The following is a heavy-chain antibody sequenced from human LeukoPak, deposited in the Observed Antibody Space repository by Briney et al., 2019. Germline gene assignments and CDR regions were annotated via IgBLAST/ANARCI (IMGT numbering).Heavy chain of an antibody. CDR1: GFTFSSYS. Sequence: GGSLRLSCAASGFTFSSYSMNWVRQAPGKGLEWVSSISSSSSYIYYAASVKGRFTISRDNAKNSLYLQMNSLRAEDTAVYYCARVRSSWYYFDYWGQGTLVTVSS. CDR2: ISSSSSYI. CDR3: ARVRSSWYYFDY. D-gene: IGHD6-13*01. V-gene: IGHV3-21*01. J-gene: IGHJ4*02.